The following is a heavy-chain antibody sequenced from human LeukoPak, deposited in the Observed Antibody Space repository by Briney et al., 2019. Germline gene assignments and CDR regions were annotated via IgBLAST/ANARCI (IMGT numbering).Heavy chain of an antibody. CDR1: GFTFSSYA. CDR2: ISYDGNNK. V-gene: IGHV3-30-3*01. Sequence: GRSLRLSCAASGFTFSSYATHWVRQAPGKGLEWVAVISYDGNNKYYADSVKGRFTISRDNSKNTLYLQMNSLRAEDTAVYYCARGSYRELVYYFDYWGQGTLVTVSS. D-gene: IGHD1-26*01. J-gene: IGHJ4*02. CDR3: ARGSYRELVYYFDY.